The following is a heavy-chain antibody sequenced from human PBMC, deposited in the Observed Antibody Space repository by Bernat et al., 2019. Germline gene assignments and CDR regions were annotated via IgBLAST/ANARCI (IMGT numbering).Heavy chain of an antibody. V-gene: IGHV3-49*03. Sequence: GGGLVQPGRSLRLSCTGSGFTFGEYAVSWFRQAPGKGLEWVGFIRREDRGGTTEYAASVKGRFTISRDDFKSIASLQMNSLTTEDTAIYYCSREWCIAARGYDPWGQGTRVTVSS. CDR1: GFTFGEYA. CDR2: IRREDRGGTT. J-gene: IGHJ5*02. CDR3: SREWCIAARGYDP. D-gene: IGHD6-6*01.